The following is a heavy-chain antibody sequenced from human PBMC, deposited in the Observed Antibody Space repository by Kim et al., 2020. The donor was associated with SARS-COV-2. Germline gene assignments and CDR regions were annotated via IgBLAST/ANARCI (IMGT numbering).Heavy chain of an antibody. D-gene: IGHD1-26*01. CDR1: GFTFSSYA. V-gene: IGHV3-23*01. J-gene: IGHJ4*02. Sequence: GGSLRLSCAASGFTFSSYAMSWVRQAPGKGLEWVSAISGSGGSTYYADSVKGRFTISRDNSKNTLYLQMNSLRAEDTAVYYCAKVKSIGVIVGATSLDYWGQGTLVTVSS. CDR2: ISGSGGST. CDR3: AKVKSIGVIVGATSLDY.